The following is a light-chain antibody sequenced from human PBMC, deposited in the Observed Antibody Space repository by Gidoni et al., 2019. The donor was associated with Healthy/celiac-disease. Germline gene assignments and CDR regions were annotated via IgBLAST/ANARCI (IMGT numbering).Light chain of an antibody. V-gene: IGLV3-1*01. CDR2: QDS. Sequence: SYELTQPPQVSVSPGQTASITCSGDKLGDKYACWYQQKPGQSSVLVIYQDSKRPSGIPERFSGSNSGNTATLTISGTQAMDEADYYCQAWDSSTVVFGGGTKLTVL. CDR3: QAWDSSTVV. CDR1: KLGDKY. J-gene: IGLJ2*01.